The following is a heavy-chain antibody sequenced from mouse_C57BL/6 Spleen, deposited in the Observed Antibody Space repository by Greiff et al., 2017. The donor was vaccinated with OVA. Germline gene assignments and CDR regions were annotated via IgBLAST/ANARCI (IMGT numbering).Heavy chain of an antibody. V-gene: IGHV3-6*01. CDR2: ISYDGSN. CDR3: ARNSYWYFDV. J-gene: IGHJ1*03. Sequence: EVQVVESGPGLVKPSQSLSLTCSVTGYSITSGYYWNWIRQFPGNKLEWMGYISYDGSNNYNPSLKNRISITRDTSKNQFFLKLNSVTTEDTATYYCARNSYWYFDVWGTGTTVTVSS. CDR1: GYSITSGYY.